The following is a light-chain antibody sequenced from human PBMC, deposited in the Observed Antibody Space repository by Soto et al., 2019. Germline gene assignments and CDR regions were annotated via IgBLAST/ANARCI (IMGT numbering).Light chain of an antibody. V-gene: IGKV1-33*01. J-gene: IGKJ4*01. CDR1: QDINKH. CDR3: QQFDYGFS. CDR2: DAS. Sequence: DIQMTQSPSSLSASVGDRVTITCQASQDINKHLNWYQQKPGKTPKLLIYDASYLVTGVPSRFSGSGSGIDFSFTINSLQPEDIATYFCQQFDYGFSFGGGTKVEIK.